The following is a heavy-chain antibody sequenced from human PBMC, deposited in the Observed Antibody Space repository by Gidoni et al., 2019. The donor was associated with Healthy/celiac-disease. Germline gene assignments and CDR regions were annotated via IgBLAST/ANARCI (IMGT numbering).Heavy chain of an antibody. CDR2: ISWNSGSI. Sequence: EVQLVESGGGLVQPGRSLRLSCAASGFTFDDYAMHWVRQAPGKGLEWVSGISWNSGSIGYADSVKGRFTISRDNAKNSLYLQMNSLRAEDTALYYCAKDISRGAMDGGYYYYYGMDVWGQGTTVTVSS. V-gene: IGHV3-9*01. CDR1: GFTFDDYA. D-gene: IGHD5-18*01. CDR3: AKDISRGAMDGGYYYYYGMDV. J-gene: IGHJ6*02.